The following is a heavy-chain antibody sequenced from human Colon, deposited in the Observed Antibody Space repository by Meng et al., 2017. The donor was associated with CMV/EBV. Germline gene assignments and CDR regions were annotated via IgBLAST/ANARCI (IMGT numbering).Heavy chain of an antibody. V-gene: IGHV3-21*01. D-gene: IGHD4-11*01. CDR1: GFMFSNNV. CDR2: ISSRNTYI. Sequence: GGSLRLSCVGSGFMFSNNVMNWVRQAPGKGLEWVSSISSRNTYISYADSVKGRFTISRDNAKNTVFLQMNSLRVDDTALYYCVRSTPARTDYWDWGQGTQVTVSS. CDR3: VRSTPARTDYWD. J-gene: IGHJ1*01.